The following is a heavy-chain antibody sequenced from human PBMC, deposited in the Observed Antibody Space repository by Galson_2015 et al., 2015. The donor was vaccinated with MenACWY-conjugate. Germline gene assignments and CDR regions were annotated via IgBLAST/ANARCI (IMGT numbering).Heavy chain of an antibody. V-gene: IGHV4-39*02. CDR1: GGSISNSGHY. CDR3: AKDFGNYRIDY. Sequence: ETLSLTCTVSGGSISNSGHYWGWVRQPPGKGPEWIGSIHSNGNTYYHPSLRSRVTISVDTSRNHYSLRLSSVTAADTAIYYCAKDFGNYRIDYWGRGTLVTV. CDR2: IHSNGNT. D-gene: IGHD1-7*01. J-gene: IGHJ4*02.